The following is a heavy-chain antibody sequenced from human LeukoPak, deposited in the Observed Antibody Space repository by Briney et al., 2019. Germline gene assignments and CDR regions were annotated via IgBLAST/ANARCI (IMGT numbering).Heavy chain of an antibody. CDR2: ISAYNGNT. J-gene: IGHJ5*02. Sequence: ASVKVSCKASGYTFTSYYMHWVRQAPGQGLEWMGWISAYNGNTNYAQKLQGRVTMTTDTSTSTAYMELRSLRSDDTAVYYCARGSQYQLPQGYNWFDPWGQGTLVTVSS. CDR3: ARGSQYQLPQGYNWFDP. D-gene: IGHD2-2*01. CDR1: GYTFTSYY. V-gene: IGHV1-18*04.